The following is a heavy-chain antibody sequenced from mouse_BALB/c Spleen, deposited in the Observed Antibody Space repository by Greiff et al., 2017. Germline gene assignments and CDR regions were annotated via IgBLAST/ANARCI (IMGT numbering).Heavy chain of an antibody. CDR3: ERLGKRDDGFAY. D-gene: IGHD3-3*01. CDR1: GYTFTSYY. V-gene: IGHV1S56*01. Sequence: QVQLQQSGPELVKPGASVRISCKASGYTFTSYYIHWVKQRPGQGLEWIGWINPGNVNTNYNEKFKGKATLTADKSSSTAYMQLSSLTSEDSAVYFCERLGKRDDGFAYWGQGTLVTVSA. CDR2: INPGNVNT. J-gene: IGHJ3*01.